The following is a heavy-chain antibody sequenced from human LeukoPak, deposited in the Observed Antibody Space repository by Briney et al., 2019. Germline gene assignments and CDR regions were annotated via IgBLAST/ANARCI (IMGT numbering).Heavy chain of an antibody. V-gene: IGHV4-31*03. D-gene: IGHD2-2*01. CDR3: ARAGGYCSSTSCYEVRWFDP. J-gene: IGHJ5*02. CDR1: GRSISSGGYY. CDR2: IYYSGST. Sequence: SETLSLTCTVSGRSISSGGYYWSWIRQHPGKGLEWIGYIYYSGSTYYNPSLKSRVTISVDTSKNQFSLKLSSVTAAVTAVYYCARAGGYCSSTSCYEVRWFDPWGQGTLVTVSS.